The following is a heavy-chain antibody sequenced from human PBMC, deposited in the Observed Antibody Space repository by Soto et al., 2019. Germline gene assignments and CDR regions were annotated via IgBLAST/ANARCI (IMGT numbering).Heavy chain of an antibody. Sequence: PGGSLRLSCAASGFTFDDYAMHWVRQAPGKGLEWVSGISWNSGSIGYADSVKGRFTISRDNAKNSLYLQMNSLRAEDTALYYCAKVRRIAAVAGSFDYWGQGTLVTVSS. V-gene: IGHV3-9*01. CDR1: GFTFDDYA. CDR3: AKVRRIAAVAGSFDY. J-gene: IGHJ4*02. D-gene: IGHD6-19*01. CDR2: ISWNSGSI.